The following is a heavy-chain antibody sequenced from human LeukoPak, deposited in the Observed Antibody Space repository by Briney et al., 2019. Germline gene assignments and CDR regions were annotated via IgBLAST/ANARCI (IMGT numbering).Heavy chain of an antibody. CDR2: IYYSGST. CDR3: ARSTVATAGLGFDY. J-gene: IGHJ4*02. Sequence: PSETLSLTCTVSGGSISSGGYYWSWIRQHPGKGLEWIGYIYYSGSTYYNPSLKSRVTISVDTSKNQFSLKLSSVTAADTAAYYCARSTVATAGLGFDYWGQGTLVTVSS. CDR1: GGSISSGGYY. V-gene: IGHV4-31*03. D-gene: IGHD6-13*01.